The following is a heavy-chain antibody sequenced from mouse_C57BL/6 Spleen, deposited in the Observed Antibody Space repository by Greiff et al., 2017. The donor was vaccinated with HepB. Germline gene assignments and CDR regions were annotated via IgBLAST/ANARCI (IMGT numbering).Heavy chain of an antibody. J-gene: IGHJ2*01. V-gene: IGHV1-82*01. Sequence: VQLQQSGPELVKPGASVKISCKASGYAFSSSRMNWVKQRPGKGLEWIGRIYPGDGNTNYNGKFKGKATLTADKSSSTAYMQLSSLTSEDSAVYFCARFITTVVATDYFDYWGQGTTLTVSS. D-gene: IGHD1-1*01. CDR3: ARFITTVVATDYFDY. CDR2: IYPGDGNT. CDR1: GYAFSSSR.